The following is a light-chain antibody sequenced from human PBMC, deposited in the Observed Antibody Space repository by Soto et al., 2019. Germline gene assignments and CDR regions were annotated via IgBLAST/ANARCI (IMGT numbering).Light chain of an antibody. CDR1: SSNIGAGYD. CDR3: TSHTTSSNYV. V-gene: IGLV1-40*01. Sequence: QSVLTQPPSVSGAPGQRVTISCTGSSSNIGAGYDVHWYQQFPGTTPKFLIYGNTNRPSGVPDRFSASKSGNTASLTISGLQAEDEANYYCTSHTTSSNYVLGNGTKVT. J-gene: IGLJ1*01. CDR2: GNT.